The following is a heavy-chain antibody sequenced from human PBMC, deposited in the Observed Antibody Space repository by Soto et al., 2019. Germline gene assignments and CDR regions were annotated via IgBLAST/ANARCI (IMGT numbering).Heavy chain of an antibody. CDR1: GFLFSHYW. CDR3: TSDTFGLRDT. J-gene: IGHJ5*02. D-gene: IGHD3-16*01. V-gene: IGHV3-74*01. CDR2: INPAGTIT. Sequence: GGSLRLSCAASGFLFSHYWMHWVRQTPGKGLVWVSRINPAGTITNYADSVEGRFTISRDNADSALFLQMNSLSAEDTAIYYCTSDTFGLRDTWGQGTLVTSPQ.